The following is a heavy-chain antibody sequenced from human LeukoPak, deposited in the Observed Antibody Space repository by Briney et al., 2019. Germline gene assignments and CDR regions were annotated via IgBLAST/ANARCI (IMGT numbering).Heavy chain of an antibody. D-gene: IGHD3-22*01. Sequence: PWVSLRLSCAVSGITLSNYGMSWVRQAPGKGLEWVAGISGSDGNTNYADSVKGPITISRDNRKTTLYLQMNSLRVEDTAVYFCAKRGVVIRVILVGFHKEAYYFDSWGQGALVTVSS. J-gene: IGHJ4*02. CDR3: AKRGVVIRVILVGFHKEAYYFDS. CDR1: GITLSNYG. V-gene: IGHV3-23*01. CDR2: ISGSDGNT.